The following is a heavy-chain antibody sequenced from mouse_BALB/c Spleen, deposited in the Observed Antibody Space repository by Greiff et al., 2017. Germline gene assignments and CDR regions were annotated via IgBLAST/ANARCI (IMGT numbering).Heavy chain of an antibody. Sequence: EVQLMESGGGLVKPGGSLKLSCAASGFTFSDYYMYWVRQTPEKRLEWVATISDGGSYTYYPDSVKGRFTISRDNAKNNLYLQMSSLKSEDTAMYYCASEIYYGYPFAYWGQGTLVTVSA. D-gene: IGHD2-2*01. CDR2: ISDGGSYT. V-gene: IGHV5-4*02. CDR1: GFTFSDYY. CDR3: ASEIYYGYPFAY. J-gene: IGHJ3*01.